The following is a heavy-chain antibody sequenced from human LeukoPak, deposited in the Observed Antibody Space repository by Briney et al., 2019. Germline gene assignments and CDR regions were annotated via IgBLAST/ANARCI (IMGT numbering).Heavy chain of an antibody. Sequence: SVKVSCKASGGTFSSYAISWVRQAPGQGLEWMGRIIPILGIANYAQKFQGRVTITADKSTSTAYMELSSLKASDTAMYYCARLVVPAGAFDIWGQGTMVTVSS. CDR2: IIPILGIA. J-gene: IGHJ3*02. D-gene: IGHD2-2*01. CDR1: GGTFSSYA. V-gene: IGHV1-69*04. CDR3: ARLVVPAGAFDI.